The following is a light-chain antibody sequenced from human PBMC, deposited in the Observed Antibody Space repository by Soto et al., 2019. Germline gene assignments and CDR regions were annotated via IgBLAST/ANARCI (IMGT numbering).Light chain of an antibody. Sequence: EIVLTQSPSTLSLSPVGRATLSCRASQSVSSYLAWYQQKPGQAPRLLIYDASNRATGIPARFSGSGSGTDFTLTITSLEPEDFAVYYCQHRSNWLAFGGGTKVDIK. CDR3: QHRSNWLA. CDR1: QSVSSY. J-gene: IGKJ4*01. CDR2: DAS. V-gene: IGKV3-11*01.